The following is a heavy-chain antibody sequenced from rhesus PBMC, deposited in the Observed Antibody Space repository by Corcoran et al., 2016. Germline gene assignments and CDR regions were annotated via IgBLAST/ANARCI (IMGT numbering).Heavy chain of an antibody. D-gene: IGHD4-29*01. Sequence: QVQLQESGPGLVKPLETLSLTCAVSGGSISSNYWSWIRQAPGKGLEWMGYIYGSGSSTNYNPSLKSRVTLSVDTSKNQLSLKLSSVTAADTAVYYCARHLAASNRFDVWGPGVLVTVSS. CDR2: IYGSGSST. CDR1: GGSISSNY. J-gene: IGHJ5-1*01. V-gene: IGHV4S11*01. CDR3: ARHLAASNRFDV.